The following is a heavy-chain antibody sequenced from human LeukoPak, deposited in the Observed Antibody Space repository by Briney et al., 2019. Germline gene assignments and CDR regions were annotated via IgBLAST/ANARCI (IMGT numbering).Heavy chain of an antibody. V-gene: IGHV4-34*01. CDR1: GGSFSGYY. CDR3: ARGLRYSSSPRFDY. J-gene: IGHJ4*02. Sequence: PSETLSLTCAVYGGSFSGYYWSWIRQPPGKGLEWIGEINHSGSTNYNPSLKSRVTISVDTSKNQFSLKLSSVTAADTAVYYCARGLRYSSSPRFDYWGQGTLVTVSS. CDR2: INHSGST. D-gene: IGHD6-6*01.